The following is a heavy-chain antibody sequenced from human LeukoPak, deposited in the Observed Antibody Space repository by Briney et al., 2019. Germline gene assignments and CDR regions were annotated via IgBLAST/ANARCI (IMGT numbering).Heavy chain of an antibody. CDR2: IYYSGST. J-gene: IGHJ4*02. V-gene: IGHV4-59*01. Sequence: PSETLSLTCTVSGGSISPYYWSWIRQPPGKGLEWIGYIYYSGSTNYSPSLKSRVTISLDTSKNQFSLKLSSVTAADTAVYYCASLGGKYCSGGSSYGYGGQEPLVTVPS. D-gene: IGHD2-15*01. CDR1: GGSISPYY. CDR3: ASLGGKYCSGGSSYGY.